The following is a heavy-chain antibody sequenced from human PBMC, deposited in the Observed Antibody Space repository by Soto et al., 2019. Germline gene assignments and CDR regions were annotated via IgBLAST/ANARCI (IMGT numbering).Heavy chain of an antibody. CDR1: EGTFNFYT. J-gene: IGHJ4*02. CDR3: ATSYGSGSTHFDS. V-gene: IGHV1-69*02. CDR2: VNPIVGMS. D-gene: IGHD3-10*01. Sequence: QVQLVQSGAEVKKPGSSVKVSCTASEGTFNFYTINWVRPAPGQGLEWVGRVNPIVGMSNYGQKFQGRVSITADKSTTTASMSLNSLKSEDTAIYYCATSYGSGSTHFDSWGQGTLVTVSS.